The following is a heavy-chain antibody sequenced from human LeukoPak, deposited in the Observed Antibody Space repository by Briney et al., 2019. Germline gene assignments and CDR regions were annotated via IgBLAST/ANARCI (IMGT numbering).Heavy chain of an antibody. D-gene: IGHD3-3*01. J-gene: IGHJ4*02. V-gene: IGHV4-59*08. Sequence: SETLSLTCIASRDSIRSYYWSWIRQPPEKGLEWIGNIYNSGSTKYNPSLKTRVTISLDTSNNQFSLKLNSVTAADTAVYYCARQTYDGYFDYWGQGTLVTVSS. CDR3: ARQTYDGYFDY. CDR2: IYNSGST. CDR1: RDSIRSYY.